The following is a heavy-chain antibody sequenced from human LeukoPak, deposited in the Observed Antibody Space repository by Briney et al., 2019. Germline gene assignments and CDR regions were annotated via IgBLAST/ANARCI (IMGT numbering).Heavy chain of an antibody. CDR3: ARAPYSSSWYDWFDP. CDR1: GGSISTYD. Sequence: SETLSLTCTVSGGSISTYDWSWIRQPPGKGLEWIGEINHSGSTNYNPSLKSRVTISVDTSKNQFSLKLSSVTAADTAVYYCARAPYSSSWYDWFDPWGQGTLVTVSS. CDR2: INHSGST. V-gene: IGHV4-34*01. D-gene: IGHD6-13*01. J-gene: IGHJ5*02.